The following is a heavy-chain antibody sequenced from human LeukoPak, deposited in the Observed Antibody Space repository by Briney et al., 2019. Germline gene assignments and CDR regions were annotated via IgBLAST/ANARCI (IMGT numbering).Heavy chain of an antibody. D-gene: IGHD3-16*01. V-gene: IGHV3-33*03. Sequence: GGSLRLSCAASGFTFSSYGMHWGREAPGKGLEWVAVIWYDGSNKYYADSVKGSCTISRDNSKKKLYLQMNSLRAEDTGVYYCARGPFGMYVWGEGTTVTASS. CDR1: GFTFSSYG. CDR2: IWYDGSNK. J-gene: IGHJ6*01. CDR3: ARGPFGMYV.